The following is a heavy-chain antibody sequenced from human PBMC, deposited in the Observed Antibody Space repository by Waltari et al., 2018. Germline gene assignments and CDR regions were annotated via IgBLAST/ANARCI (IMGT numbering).Heavy chain of an antibody. Sequence: QVQLQQWGAGLLKPSETLSLTCAVYGGSFSGYSWSWIRQPPGKGLEWIGEINHSGSTNYNPSLKSRVTISVDTSKNQFSLKLSSVTAADTAVYYCARGNAGATIHGYFDLWGRGTLVTVSS. CDR1: GGSFSGYS. V-gene: IGHV4-34*01. CDR2: INHSGST. J-gene: IGHJ2*01. D-gene: IGHD1-26*01. CDR3: ARGNAGATIHGYFDL.